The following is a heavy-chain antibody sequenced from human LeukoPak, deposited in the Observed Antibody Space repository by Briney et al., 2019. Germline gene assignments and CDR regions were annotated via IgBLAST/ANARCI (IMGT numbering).Heavy chain of an antibody. CDR1: GGSFRGYY. J-gene: IGHJ4*02. D-gene: IGHD6-19*01. CDR2: INHSGST. CDR3: ARGRHSSGWYSSELYYFDY. V-gene: IGHV4-34*01. Sequence: SETLFLTCAVYGGSFRGYYWSWIRQPPGKGLEWIGEINHSGSTNYNPSLKSRVTISVDTSKNQFSLKLSSVTAADTAVYYCARGRHSSGWYSSELYYFDYWGQGTLVTVSS.